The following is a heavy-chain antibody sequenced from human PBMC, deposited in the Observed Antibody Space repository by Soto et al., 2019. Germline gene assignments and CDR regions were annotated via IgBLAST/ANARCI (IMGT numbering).Heavy chain of an antibody. CDR3: ARVKAVASSAFDI. Sequence: SVKVSCKTSGGTFSSYAISWVRQAPGQGLEWMGGIIPMFGTANYAQKFQGRVTITADESTSTAYMELSSLRSDDTAVYYCARVKAVASSAFDIWGQGTMVTVSS. V-gene: IGHV1-69*13. CDR1: GGTFSSYA. J-gene: IGHJ3*02. CDR2: IIPMFGTA. D-gene: IGHD6-19*01.